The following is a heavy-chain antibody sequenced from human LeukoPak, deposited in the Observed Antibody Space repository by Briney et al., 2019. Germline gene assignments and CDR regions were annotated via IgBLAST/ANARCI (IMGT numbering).Heavy chain of an antibody. V-gene: IGHV3-7*01. Sequence: QPGGSLRLSCAASGFTFSSYWMSWVRQAPGKGLEWVANINQDGSEKYYVDSVKGRFTISRDNGRSSLFLQMNSLRVEDTAVYYCARDRHGDTGDWSFDLWGRGTLVTVYS. J-gene: IGHJ2*01. D-gene: IGHD4-17*01. CDR1: GFTFSSYW. CDR3: ARDRHGDTGDWSFDL. CDR2: INQDGSEK.